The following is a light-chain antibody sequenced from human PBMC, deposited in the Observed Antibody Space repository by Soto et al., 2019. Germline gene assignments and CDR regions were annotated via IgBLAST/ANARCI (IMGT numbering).Light chain of an antibody. V-gene: IGKV3-11*01. CDR2: DTS. CDR1: QSVSSY. Sequence: EIVLTQSPATLSLSPGERATLSCRASQSVSSYLAWYQQKPGQAPRLLIYDTSNRAAGVPARFSGSRSGTDFTLTTSSLEPEDFAVYFCHQRNKFGQGTRLEIK. CDR3: HQRNK. J-gene: IGKJ5*01.